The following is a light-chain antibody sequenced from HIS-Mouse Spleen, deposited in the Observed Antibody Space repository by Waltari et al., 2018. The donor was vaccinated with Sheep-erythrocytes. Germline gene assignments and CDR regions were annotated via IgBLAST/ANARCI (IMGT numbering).Light chain of an antibody. CDR3: CSYAGSYNHV. CDR1: SSDVCRYNY. CDR2: DVS. J-gene: IGLJ1*01. V-gene: IGLV2-11*01. Sequence: QSALTQPRSVSGSPGQSVTISCTVPSSDVCRYNYVSWYQQPPGKAPKLMIYDVSKRPSGVPDRFSGSKSGNTASLTISGLQAEDEADYYCCSYAGSYNHVFATGTKVTVL.